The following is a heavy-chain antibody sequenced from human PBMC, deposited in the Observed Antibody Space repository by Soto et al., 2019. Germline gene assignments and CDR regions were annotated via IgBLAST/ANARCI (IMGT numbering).Heavy chain of an antibody. V-gene: IGHV4-59*01. CDR3: ARVPHYYSDYMDVPWFDP. CDR1: GGSINRYY. CDR2: MYYNGST. J-gene: IGHJ5*02. Sequence: PSETLSLTCTVSGGSINRYYWSWIRQPPGKGLEWIGSMYYNGSTNYNPSLKSRVIISLATSKNQFSLSLTSVTAADTAVYYCARVPHYYSDYMDVPWFDPWGQGTLVTVSS. D-gene: IGHD4-17*01.